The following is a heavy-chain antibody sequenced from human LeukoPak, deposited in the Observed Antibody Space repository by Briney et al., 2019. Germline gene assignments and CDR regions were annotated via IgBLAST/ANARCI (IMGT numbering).Heavy chain of an antibody. Sequence: ASVKVSCKASGYTFTGYYMHWVRQAPGQGLEWMGWINPNSGGTNYAQKLQGRVTMTTDTSTSTAYMELRSLRSDDTAVYYCARVRGYCSGGSCFDYWGQGTLVTVSS. CDR2: INPNSGGT. V-gene: IGHV1-2*02. CDR1: GYTFTGYY. CDR3: ARVRGYCSGGSCFDY. D-gene: IGHD2-15*01. J-gene: IGHJ4*02.